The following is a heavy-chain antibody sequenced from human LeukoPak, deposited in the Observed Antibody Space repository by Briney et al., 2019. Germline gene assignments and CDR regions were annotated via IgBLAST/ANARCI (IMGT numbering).Heavy chain of an antibody. CDR2: ISSSGSTI. D-gene: IGHD2-15*01. Sequence: GGSLRLSCAASGFTFSSYETNWVRQAPGKGLEWVSYISSSGSTIYYADSVKGRFTISRDNAKNSLYLQMNSLRAEDTAVYYCARKRYCSGGSCYRVFDYWGQGTLVTVSS. CDR3: ARKRYCSGGSCYRVFDY. V-gene: IGHV3-48*03. J-gene: IGHJ4*02. CDR1: GFTFSSYE.